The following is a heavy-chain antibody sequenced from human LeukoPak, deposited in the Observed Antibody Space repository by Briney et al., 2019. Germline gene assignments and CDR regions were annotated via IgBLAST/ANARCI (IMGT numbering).Heavy chain of an antibody. Sequence: GGSLRLSCAASGFTFSSYGMHWVRQAPGKGLEWVAVISYDGSNKYYADSVKGRFTISRDNSKNTLYLQMNSLRAEDTAVYYCAKDSRGYCSSTSCHWGAFDIWGQGTMVTVSS. CDR3: AKDSRGYCSSTSCHWGAFDI. CDR2: ISYDGSNK. V-gene: IGHV3-30*18. CDR1: GFTFSSYG. J-gene: IGHJ3*02. D-gene: IGHD2-2*01.